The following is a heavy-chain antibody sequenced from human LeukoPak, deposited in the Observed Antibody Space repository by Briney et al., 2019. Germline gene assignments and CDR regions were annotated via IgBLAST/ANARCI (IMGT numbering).Heavy chain of an antibody. CDR2: MIPIFGTA. J-gene: IGHJ5*02. D-gene: IGHD4-11*01. Sequence: ASVKVSCNASAGTFSSYAISWVRQAPGQGLEWMGRMIPIFGTANYAQKFQGRVTITTDESTSTAYMELSSQRSEDTAVYYCARQTTVTTGFDPWGQGTLVTVSS. CDR1: AGTFSSYA. CDR3: ARQTTVTTGFDP. V-gene: IGHV1-69*05.